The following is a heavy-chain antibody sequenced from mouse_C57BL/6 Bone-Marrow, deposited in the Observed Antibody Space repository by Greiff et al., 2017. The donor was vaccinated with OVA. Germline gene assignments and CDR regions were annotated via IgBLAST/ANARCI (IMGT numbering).Heavy chain of an antibody. CDR1: GYAFSSSW. CDR3: ARYYYGSRGDWYFDV. D-gene: IGHD1-1*01. CDR2: IYPGDGDT. Sequence: QVQLQQSGPELVKPGASVKISCKASGYAFSSSWMNWVKQRPGKGLEWIGRIYPGDGDTNYNGTFKGKATLTADKSSSTAYMQLSSLTSEDSAVYFCARYYYGSRGDWYFDVWGTGTTVTVSS. J-gene: IGHJ1*03. V-gene: IGHV1-82*01.